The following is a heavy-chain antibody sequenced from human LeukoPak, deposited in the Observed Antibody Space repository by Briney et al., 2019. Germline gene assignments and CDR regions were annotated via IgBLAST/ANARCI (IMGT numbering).Heavy chain of an antibody. Sequence: PSGTLSLTCAVSGGSISSSNWWSWVRQPPGKGLEWIGEIYHSGSTNYNPSLKSRVTISVDTSKNQFSLKVNSVTAADTAVYYCARRGYTYGWGWFDPWGQGTLVTVSS. CDR3: ARRGYTYGWGWFDP. V-gene: IGHV4-4*02. D-gene: IGHD5-18*01. CDR1: GGSISSSNW. CDR2: IYHSGST. J-gene: IGHJ5*02.